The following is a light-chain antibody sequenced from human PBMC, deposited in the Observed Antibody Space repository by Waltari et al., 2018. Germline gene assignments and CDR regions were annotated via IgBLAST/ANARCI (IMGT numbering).Light chain of an antibody. CDR2: DVS. CDR1: SSYVGGYNY. CDR3: SSYTSSSTRV. J-gene: IGLJ2*01. Sequence: QSALTQPASVPGSPGPSITISCPGTSSYVGGYNYASWYQQNPGKAPKLMIYDVSYRPSGVSNRFSGSKSGNTASLTISGLQAEDEADYYCSSYTSSSTRVFGGGTKLTVL. V-gene: IGLV2-14*03.